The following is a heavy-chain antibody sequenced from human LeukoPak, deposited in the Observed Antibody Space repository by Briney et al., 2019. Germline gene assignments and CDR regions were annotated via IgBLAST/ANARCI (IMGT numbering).Heavy chain of an antibody. V-gene: IGHV4-59*10. D-gene: IGHD3-3*01. J-gene: IGHJ6*03. CDR1: GGSFSGYY. CDR3: ARELRITIFGVAVYYMDV. Sequence: SETLSLTCAVYGGSFSGYYWSWIRQPAGKGLEWIGRIYTSGSTNYNPSLKSRVTISVDTSKNQFSPKLSSVTAADTAVYYCARELRITIFGVAVYYMDVWGKGTTVTVSS. CDR2: IYTSGST.